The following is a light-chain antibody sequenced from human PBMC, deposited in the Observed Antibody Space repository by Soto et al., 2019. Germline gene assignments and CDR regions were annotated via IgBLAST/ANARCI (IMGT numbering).Light chain of an antibody. J-gene: IGKJ1*01. Sequence: DIQMTQSPSTLSASVGDRVTITCRASQSISRWLDRYQQKPGKAPKLLIYKASILESGVPSTFGGDRSGKEFTLTISSLHPDDFANYYCQHYYTYPWTFGQGTKVDIK. CDR3: QHYYTYPWT. V-gene: IGKV1-5*03. CDR2: KAS. CDR1: QSISRW.